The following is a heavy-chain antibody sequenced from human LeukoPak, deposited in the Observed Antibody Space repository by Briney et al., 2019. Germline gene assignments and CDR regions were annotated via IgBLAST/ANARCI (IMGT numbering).Heavy chain of an antibody. CDR2: IYSGGST. J-gene: IGHJ5*02. D-gene: IGHD3-3*01. CDR1: GFTVSSNY. CDR3: AREVGHYDFWSGYYKGSNWFDP. Sequence: GGSLRLSCAASGFTVSSNYMSWVRQAPGKGLEWVSVIYSGGSTYYADSVKGRFTISRDNAKNSLYLQMNSLRAEDTAVYYCAREVGHYDFWSGYYKGSNWFDPWGQGTLVTVSS. V-gene: IGHV3-53*01.